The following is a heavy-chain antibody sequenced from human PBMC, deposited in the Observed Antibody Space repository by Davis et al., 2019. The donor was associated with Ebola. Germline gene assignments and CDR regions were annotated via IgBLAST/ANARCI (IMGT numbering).Heavy chain of an antibody. V-gene: IGHV1-18*01. D-gene: IGHD1-1*01. CDR2: INYYNGKK. CDR3: ASTEETVTTYFDY. Sequence: ASVKVSCKASGYSFSNYGIGGVRQAPGQGLEWMGWINYYNGKKNYPPKLQDRVAMTTDTSTSTVYMELRSLTSDDTAVYYCASTEETVTTYFDYWGQGTLVTVSS. J-gene: IGHJ4*02. CDR1: GYSFSNYG.